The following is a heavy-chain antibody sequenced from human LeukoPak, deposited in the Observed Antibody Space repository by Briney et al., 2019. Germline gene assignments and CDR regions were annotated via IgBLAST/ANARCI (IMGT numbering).Heavy chain of an antibody. V-gene: IGHV3-30-3*01. CDR1: GFTFSSYA. CDR3: ARDSGLKD. Sequence: GGSLRLSCAASGFTFSSYAMHWVRQAPGKGLEWVAVISYDGSNKYYADSVKGRFTISRDNSKNTLYLQMNSLRAEDTAVYYCARDSGLKDWGQGTLVTVSS. J-gene: IGHJ4*02. D-gene: IGHD3-10*01. CDR2: ISYDGSNK.